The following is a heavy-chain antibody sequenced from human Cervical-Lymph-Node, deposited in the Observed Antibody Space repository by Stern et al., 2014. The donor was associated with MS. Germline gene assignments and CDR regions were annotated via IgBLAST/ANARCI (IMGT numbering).Heavy chain of an antibody. CDR3: ARGPYNRDFFEY. V-gene: IGHV1-69*01. CDR2: ISPVVGTA. J-gene: IGHJ4*02. CDR1: GGTFSRYG. D-gene: IGHD1-1*01. Sequence: MQLVESGAEVRKPGSSVKVSCKASGGTFSRYGISWVRQAPGQGLEWMGWISPVVGTADYAEQYQGRVTITADGSTSTAYMELSSLTSADTAVYYCARGPYNRDFFEYWGQGTLVTVSS.